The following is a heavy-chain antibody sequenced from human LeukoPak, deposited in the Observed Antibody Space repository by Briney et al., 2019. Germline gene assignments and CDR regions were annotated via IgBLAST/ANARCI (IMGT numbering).Heavy chain of an antibody. CDR3: ARDPNGDYIGAFDM. CDR1: GFTFSSYG. V-gene: IGHV3-30*02. Sequence: GGSLRLSCVASGFTFSSYGMHWVRQAPGKGLEWVAFIRYDGSNKYYADSVKGRFTISRDNSKNTLYLQMNSLRAEDTAVYYCARDPNGDYIGAFDMWGQGTMVTVS. D-gene: IGHD4-17*01. J-gene: IGHJ3*02. CDR2: IRYDGSNK.